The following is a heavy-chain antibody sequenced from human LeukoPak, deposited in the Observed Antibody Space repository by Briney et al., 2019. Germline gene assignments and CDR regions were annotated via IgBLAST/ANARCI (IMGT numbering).Heavy chain of an antibody. J-gene: IGHJ4*02. CDR2: IYHSGST. D-gene: IGHD3-3*01. Sequence: SGTLSLTCTVSGYSISSGYYWGWIRQPPGKGLEWIGSIYHSGSTYYNPSLKSRVTISVDTSKNQFSLKLSSVTAADTAVYYCAGKMYYDFWSGYFGREAAGFDYWGQGTLVTVSS. CDR1: GYSISSGYY. CDR3: AGKMYYDFWSGYFGREAAGFDY. V-gene: IGHV4-38-2*02.